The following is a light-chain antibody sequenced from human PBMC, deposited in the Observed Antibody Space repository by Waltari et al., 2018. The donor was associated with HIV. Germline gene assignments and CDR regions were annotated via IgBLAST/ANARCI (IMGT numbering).Light chain of an antibody. Sequence: DIEMTHSPSTLSASLGDRVTITCRPSQSINRWLAWYQQKPGKAPNLLIYEAYTLQSGVPSRFSGSGFGTEFTLTISSLQPDDFATYYCQQYYTYSPYTFGQGTKVAIK. V-gene: IGKV1-5*03. CDR2: EAY. CDR1: QSINRW. CDR3: QQYYTYSPYT. J-gene: IGKJ2*01.